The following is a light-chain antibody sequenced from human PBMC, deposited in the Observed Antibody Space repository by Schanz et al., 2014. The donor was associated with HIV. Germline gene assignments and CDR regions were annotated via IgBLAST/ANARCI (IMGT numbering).Light chain of an antibody. CDR3: SSYAGSNVV. Sequence: QSVLTQPPSVSGAPGQRVTISCTGTSSNIGADYDVHWYQQVPGTAPKLLIHGNTNRPSGVPDRFSGSKSGTSASLAITGLQAEDEADYYCSSYAGSNVVFGGGTKLTVL. V-gene: IGLV1-40*01. CDR1: SSNIGADYD. J-gene: IGLJ2*01. CDR2: GNT.